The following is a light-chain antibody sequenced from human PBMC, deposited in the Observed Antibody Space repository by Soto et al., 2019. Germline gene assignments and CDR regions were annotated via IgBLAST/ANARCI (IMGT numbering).Light chain of an antibody. CDR3: QQYGTSPWT. V-gene: IGKV3-20*01. J-gene: IGKJ1*01. CDR1: QSVSSSY. Sequence: EIVLTQSPVTLSLSPGKRATLSCRASQSVSSSYLAWYQQKPGQAPRLLIYGVSSRPTGIQDRFSGSGSGTDFTLTISRLEPEDFAVYYCQQYGTSPWTFGQGTKVEIK. CDR2: GVS.